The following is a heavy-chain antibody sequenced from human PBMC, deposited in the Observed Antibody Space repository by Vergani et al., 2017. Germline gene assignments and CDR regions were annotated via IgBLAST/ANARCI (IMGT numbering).Heavy chain of an antibody. V-gene: IGHV3-23*01. CDR1: GFTFSSYA. CDR2: ISGSGGST. D-gene: IGHD6-19*01. J-gene: IGHJ4*02. CDR3: AKDPNLAVAGTIGY. Sequence: EVQLLESGGGLVQPGGSLRLSCAASGFTFSSYAMSWVRQAPGKGLEWVSAISGSGGSTYYADSVKGRLTISRDNSKNTLYLQMNSLRAEDTAVYYCAKDPNLAVAGTIGYWGQGTLVTVSS.